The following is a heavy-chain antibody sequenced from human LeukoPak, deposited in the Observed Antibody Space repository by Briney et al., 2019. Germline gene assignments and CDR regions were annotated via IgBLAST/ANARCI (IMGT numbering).Heavy chain of an antibody. Sequence: GGSLRLSCAASGFTFSNYWMSWVRQAPGKGLEWVANIKQGGSEKYYVDSVKGRFTISRDNAKNSLYLQMNSLRAEDTAVYYCAREWGYSGYGDYWGQGTLVTVSS. CDR1: GFTFSNYW. CDR2: IKQGGSEK. J-gene: IGHJ4*02. CDR3: AREWGYSGYGDY. V-gene: IGHV3-7*05. D-gene: IGHD5-12*01.